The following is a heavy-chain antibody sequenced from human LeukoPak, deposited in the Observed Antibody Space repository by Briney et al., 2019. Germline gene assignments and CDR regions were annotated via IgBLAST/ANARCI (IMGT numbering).Heavy chain of an antibody. V-gene: IGHV4-39*01. CDR2: IYYSGST. J-gene: IGHJ4*02. CDR1: GGSISSSSYY. Sequence: SEILSLTCTVSGGSISSSSYYWGWIRQPPGKGLEWIGSIYYSGSTYYNPSLKSRVTISVDTSKNQFSLKLSSVTAADTAVYYCAGGYGSGSRVDYWGQGTLVTVSS. CDR3: AGGYGSGSRVDY. D-gene: IGHD3-10*01.